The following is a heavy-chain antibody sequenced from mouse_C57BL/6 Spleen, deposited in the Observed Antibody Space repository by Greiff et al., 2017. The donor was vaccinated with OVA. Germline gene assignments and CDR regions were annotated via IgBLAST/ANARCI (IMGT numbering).Heavy chain of an antibody. J-gene: IGHJ1*03. Sequence: VQLKESGPELVKPGASVKMSCKASGYTFTDYNMHWVKQSHGKSLEWIGYINPNNGGTSYNQKFKGKATLTVNKSSSTAYMELRSLTSEDSAVYYCARGRPWYFDVWGTGTTVTVSS. CDR3: ARGRPWYFDV. V-gene: IGHV1-22*01. CDR2: INPNNGGT. CDR1: GYTFTDYN.